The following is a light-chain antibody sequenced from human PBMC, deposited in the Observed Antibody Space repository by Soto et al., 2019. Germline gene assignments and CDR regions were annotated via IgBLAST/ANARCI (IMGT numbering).Light chain of an antibody. CDR1: QTISSW. CDR3: QHYNSYSEA. J-gene: IGKJ1*01. CDR2: KAS. Sequence: DIPLTQSPSTLSGSLSERVGIXRRASQTISSWLAWYQQKPGKAPKLLIYKASTLKSGVPSRFSGSGSGTEFTLTISSLQPDDFATYYCQHYNSYSEAFGQGTKVDIK. V-gene: IGKV1-5*03.